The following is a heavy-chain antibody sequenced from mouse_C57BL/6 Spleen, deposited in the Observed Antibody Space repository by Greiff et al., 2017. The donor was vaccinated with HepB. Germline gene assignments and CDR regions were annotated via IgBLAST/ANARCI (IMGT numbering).Heavy chain of an antibody. V-gene: IGHV14-2*01. Sequence: VHVKQSGAELVKPGASVKLSCTASGFNIKDYYMHWVKQRTEKGLEWIGRIDPEDGETKYAPKFQGKATITADTSSNTAYLQLSSLTSEDTAVYYCALTAQATSYFDYWGQGTTLTVSS. CDR2: IDPEDGET. D-gene: IGHD3-2*02. CDR3: ALTAQATSYFDY. CDR1: GFNIKDYY. J-gene: IGHJ2*01.